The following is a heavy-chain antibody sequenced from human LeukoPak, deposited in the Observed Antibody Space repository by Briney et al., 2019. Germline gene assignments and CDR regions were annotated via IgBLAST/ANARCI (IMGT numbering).Heavy chain of an antibody. V-gene: IGHV1-8*03. CDR2: MNPNSGNT. D-gene: IGHD6-13*01. Sequence: ASVKVSCKASGYTFTSYDINWVRQATGQGLEWMGWMNPNSGNTGYAQKFQGRVTITRNTSISTAYMELSSLRSEDTAVYYCARGGDSSSWYRDDAFDIWGQGTMVTVSS. CDR1: GYTFTSYD. CDR3: ARGGDSSSWYRDDAFDI. J-gene: IGHJ3*02.